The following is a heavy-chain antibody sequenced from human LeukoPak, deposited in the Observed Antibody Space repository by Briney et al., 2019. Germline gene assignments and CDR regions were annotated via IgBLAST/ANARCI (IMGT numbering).Heavy chain of an antibody. V-gene: IGHV3-53*01. CDR2: IYSGGST. D-gene: IGHD4-17*01. CDR3: ARSGDYAVKD. J-gene: IGHJ4*02. CDR1: AFTVSNNH. Sequence: PGGSLRLSCAASAFTVSNNHMTWARQAPGKGLEWVSVIYSGGSTYYADSVKGRFTISRDDSKNTLYLQMNSLRAEDTAVYYRARSGDYAVKDWGQGTLVTVSS.